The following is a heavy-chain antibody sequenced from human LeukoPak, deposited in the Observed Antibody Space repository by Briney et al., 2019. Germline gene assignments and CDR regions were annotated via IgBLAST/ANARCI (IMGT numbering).Heavy chain of an antibody. D-gene: IGHD5-18*01. J-gene: IGHJ5*02. CDR3: ARQGYTYGYDP. Sequence: GESLKISCKGSGDSFTTYWIGWVRQMPGKGLEWMGIIYPGDSDTTYSPSFQGQVTISADKSISTAYLQWSSLKASDTAMYYCARQGYTYGYDPWGQGTLVTVSS. CDR1: GDSFTTYW. V-gene: IGHV5-51*01. CDR2: IYPGDSDT.